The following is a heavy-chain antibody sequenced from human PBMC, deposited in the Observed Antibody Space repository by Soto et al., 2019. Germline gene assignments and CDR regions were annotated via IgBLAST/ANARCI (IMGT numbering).Heavy chain of an antibody. CDR2: FDPEDGET. D-gene: IGHD5-18*01. V-gene: IGHV1-24*01. J-gene: IGHJ4*02. Sequence: ASVKVSCKVSGYTLTELSMHWVRQAPGKGLEWMGGFDPEDGETIYAQKFQGRVTMTEDTSTDTAYMELSSLRSEDTAVYYCATGGYTAMVTSLFDCWGQGTLVTVSS. CDR1: GYTLTELS. CDR3: ATGGYTAMVTSLFDC.